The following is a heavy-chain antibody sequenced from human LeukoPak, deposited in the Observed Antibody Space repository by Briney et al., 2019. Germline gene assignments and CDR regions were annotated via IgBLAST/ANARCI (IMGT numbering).Heavy chain of an antibody. D-gene: IGHD3-3*01. CDR3: AREGNDFWSGYGYYFDY. V-gene: IGHV3-21*01. CDR1: GFTFSSYS. J-gene: IGHJ4*02. CDR2: ISSSSSYI. Sequence: GSQRLSCAASGFTFSSYSMNWVRQAPGKGLEWVSSISSSSSYIYYADSVKGRFTISRDNAKNSLYLQMNSLRAEDTAVYYCAREGNDFWSGYGYYFDYWGQGTLVTVSS.